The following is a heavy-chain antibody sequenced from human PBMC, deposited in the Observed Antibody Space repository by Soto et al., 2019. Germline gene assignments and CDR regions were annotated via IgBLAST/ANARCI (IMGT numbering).Heavy chain of an antibody. CDR1: GFTFSSYA. V-gene: IGHV3-30-3*01. J-gene: IGHJ3*02. Sequence: GGSLRLSCAASGFTFSSYAMNWVRQAPGKGLEWVAVISYDGSNKYYADSVKGRFTISRDNSKNTLYLQMNSLRAEDTAVYYCASTTRVYAFDIWGQGTMVTVSS. D-gene: IGHD4-4*01. CDR3: ASTTRVYAFDI. CDR2: ISYDGSNK.